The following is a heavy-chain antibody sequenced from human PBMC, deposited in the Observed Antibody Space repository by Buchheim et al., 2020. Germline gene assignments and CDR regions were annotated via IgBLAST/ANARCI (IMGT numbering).Heavy chain of an antibody. Sequence: QVQLQQWGAGLLKPSETLSLTCAVYGGSFSGYYWSWIRQPPGKGLEWIGEINHSGSTNYNPSLKSRVTISVDTSKNQFSLKLSSVTAADTAVYYCARTYNQYCSGGSCYFHYWGQGTL. CDR2: INHSGST. CDR3: ARTYNQYCSGGSCYFHY. V-gene: IGHV4-34*01. D-gene: IGHD2-15*01. CDR1: GGSFSGYY. J-gene: IGHJ4*02.